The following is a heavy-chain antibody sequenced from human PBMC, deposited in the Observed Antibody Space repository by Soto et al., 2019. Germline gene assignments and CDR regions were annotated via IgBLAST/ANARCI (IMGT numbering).Heavy chain of an antibody. CDR2: IIPIFGTA. CDR3: ETLGVVPQSI. J-gene: IGHJ3*02. CDR1: GGTFRSYA. V-gene: IGHV1-69*13. Sequence: SVKVSCKASGGTFRSYAISWVRQAPGQGLEWMGGIIPIFGTANYAQKFQGRVTITADESTSTAYMELRSMRSEDTAVYYCETLGVVPQSIWGQGTMVTVSS. D-gene: IGHD3-3*01.